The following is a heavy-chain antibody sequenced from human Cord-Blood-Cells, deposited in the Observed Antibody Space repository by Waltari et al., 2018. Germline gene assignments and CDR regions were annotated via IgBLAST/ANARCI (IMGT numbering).Heavy chain of an antibody. CDR3: ASPGIAAAGPYFDY. D-gene: IGHD6-13*01. V-gene: IGHV3-48*02. CDR1: GFTFSSYS. Sequence: EVQLVESGGGLVQPGGSLRLSCAASGFTFSSYSMNWVRQAPGKGLEWVSYISSSSSTIYYADSGKDRYTISRENAKNSLYLQMNSLRDEDTAVYYCASPGIAAAGPYFDYWGQGTLVTVSS. CDR2: ISSSSSTI. J-gene: IGHJ4*02.